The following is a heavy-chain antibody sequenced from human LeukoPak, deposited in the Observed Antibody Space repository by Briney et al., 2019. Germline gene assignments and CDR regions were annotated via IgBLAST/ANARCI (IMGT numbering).Heavy chain of an antibody. CDR1: GYTFTSYY. Sequence: ASVKVSCKASGYTFTSYYMHWVRQAPGQGLEWMGIFNPSGGSTSYAQKFQGRVTMTRDTSTSTVYMELSSLRSEDTAVYYCARDGGFGSGSYGYFDYWGQGTLVTVSS. D-gene: IGHD5-18*01. CDR3: ARDGGFGSGSYGYFDY. CDR2: FNPSGGST. J-gene: IGHJ4*02. V-gene: IGHV1-46*01.